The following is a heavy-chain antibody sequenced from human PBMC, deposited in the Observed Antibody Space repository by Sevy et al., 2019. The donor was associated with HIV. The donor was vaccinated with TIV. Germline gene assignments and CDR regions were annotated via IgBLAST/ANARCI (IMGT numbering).Heavy chain of an antibody. D-gene: IGHD2-15*01. CDR2: INPNSGGT. V-gene: IGHV1-2*02. CDR3: ARVSSSRSGRTGMDV. J-gene: IGHJ6*02. Sequence: ASVKVSCKASGYTFTGYYMHWVRQTPGQGLEWMGWINPNSGGTNYAQKFQGRATMTRDTSISTAYMELSRLRSDDTAVYYCARVSSSRSGRTGMDVWGQGTTVTVSS. CDR1: GYTFTGYY.